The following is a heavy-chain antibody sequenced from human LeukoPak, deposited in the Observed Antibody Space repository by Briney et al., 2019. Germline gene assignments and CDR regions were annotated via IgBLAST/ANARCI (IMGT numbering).Heavy chain of an antibody. V-gene: IGHV3-23*01. CDR3: AKSSRGYYYDSSGYPDY. CDR1: GFTFSNYA. CDR2: ISGSGSST. D-gene: IGHD3-22*01. Sequence: GGSLRLSCAASGFTFSNYAMSWVRQAPGKGLEWVSAISGSGSSTYYADSVKGRFTISRDNSKNTLYLQMSSLRAEDTAVYYCAKSSRGYYYDSSGYPDYWGQGTLVTVSS. J-gene: IGHJ4*02.